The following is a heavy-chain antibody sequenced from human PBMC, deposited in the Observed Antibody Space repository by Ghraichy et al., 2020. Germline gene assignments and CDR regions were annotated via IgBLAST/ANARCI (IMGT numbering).Heavy chain of an antibody. J-gene: IGHJ4*02. CDR1: GGSISSGDYY. CDR2: IYYSGRT. D-gene: IGHD2-15*01. CDR3: ARAPGYCSGGSCFRPFDD. V-gene: IGHV4-30-4*01. Sequence: SETLSLTCTVSGGSISSGDYYWSWIRQPPGKGLEWIGYIYYSGRTYYNPSLQSRVTISVDTSKNQFSLKLSSVTAADMAVYYCARAPGYCSGGSCFRPFDDWGQGTLVTVSS.